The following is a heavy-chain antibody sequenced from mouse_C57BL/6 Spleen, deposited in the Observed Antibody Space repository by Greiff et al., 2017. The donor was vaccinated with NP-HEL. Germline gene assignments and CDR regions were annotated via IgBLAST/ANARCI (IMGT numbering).Heavy chain of an antibody. J-gene: IGHJ2*01. CDR3: ARGTTGVAPGY. V-gene: IGHV1-4*01. Sequence: VQLQQSGAELARPGASVKMSCKASGYTFTSYTMHWVKQRPGQGLEWIGYINPSSGYTKYNQKFKDKATLTADKSSSTAYMQLSSLTSEDSAVYYCARGTTGVAPGYWGQGTTLTVSS. D-gene: IGHD1-1*01. CDR2: INPSSGYT. CDR1: GYTFTSYT.